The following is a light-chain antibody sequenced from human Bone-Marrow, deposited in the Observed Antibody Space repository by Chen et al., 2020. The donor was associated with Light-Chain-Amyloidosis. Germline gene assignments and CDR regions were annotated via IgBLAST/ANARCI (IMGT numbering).Light chain of an antibody. CDR3: AAWEDSLGHLL. CDR1: SSNIGSSY. Sequence: QSVLTQPPSASGTPGQGVTISCSGRSSNIGSSYVYWYQQVPGTAPRLLIQGNDRRPSWFPDAVSGSRFGCAASQAICGVWSWDEADYWCAAWEDSLGHLLVGGGARMTVV. J-gene: IGLJ2*01. CDR2: GND. V-gene: IGLV1-47*03.